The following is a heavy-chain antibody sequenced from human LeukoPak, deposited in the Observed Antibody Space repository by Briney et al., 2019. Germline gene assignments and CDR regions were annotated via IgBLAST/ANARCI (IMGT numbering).Heavy chain of an antibody. CDR3: ARDQEVKPSQFDY. CDR1: GFTFSTYS. CDR2: ISISSNYI. J-gene: IGHJ4*02. V-gene: IGHV3-21*01. Sequence: GSLRLSCAASGFTFSTYSMNWVRQAPGKGLEWVSSISISSNYIYYADSVEGRFTISRDNAKNSLYLQMNSLRAEDTAVYYCARDQEVKPSQFDYWGQGTLVTVSS.